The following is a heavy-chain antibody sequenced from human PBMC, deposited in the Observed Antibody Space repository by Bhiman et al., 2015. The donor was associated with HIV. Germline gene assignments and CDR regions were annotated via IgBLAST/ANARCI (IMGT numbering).Heavy chain of an antibody. V-gene: IGHV3-7*03. CDR1: GFTFTNYA. J-gene: IGHJ5*02. CDR2: IKQDGSEK. D-gene: IGHD2-2*01. Sequence: EVQLLESGGGLVQPGGSLRLSCAASGFTFTNYAMTWVRQAPGKGLEWVANIKQDGSEKYNVDSVKGRFTISRDNSKNTLYLQMNSLRAEDTAVYYCAKDPLVPAAIGGNWFDPWGQGTLVTVSS. CDR3: AKDPLVPAAIGGNWFDP.